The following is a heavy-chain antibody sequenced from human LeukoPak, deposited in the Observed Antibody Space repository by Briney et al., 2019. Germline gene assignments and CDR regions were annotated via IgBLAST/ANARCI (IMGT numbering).Heavy chain of an antibody. CDR1: GYTFSDHG. V-gene: IGHV1-18*01. Sequence: AASVKVSCKASGYTFSDHGFSWVRQAPGQGLEWMGWISAYNGNRKYAQKFQGRVTITADESTSTAYMELSSLRSEDTGVYYCAISVDYWGQGTLVTVSS. CDR3: AISVDY. CDR2: ISAYNGNR. J-gene: IGHJ4*02.